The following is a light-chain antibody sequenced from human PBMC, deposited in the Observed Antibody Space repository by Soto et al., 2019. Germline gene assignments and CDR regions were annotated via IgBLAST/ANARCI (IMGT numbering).Light chain of an antibody. CDR1: SSDIGDYHY. CDR3: NSYSTSSTPYV. CDR2: DVT. V-gene: IGLV2-14*03. Sequence: QSALTQPASVSGSPGQSITISCTGTSSDIGDYHYVSWYQLLPGKAPKLLIYDVTNRPSGVSNRFSGSKSGNTASLTTSGLQAEDEADYYCNSYSTSSTPYVFGTGTKLTVL. J-gene: IGLJ1*01.